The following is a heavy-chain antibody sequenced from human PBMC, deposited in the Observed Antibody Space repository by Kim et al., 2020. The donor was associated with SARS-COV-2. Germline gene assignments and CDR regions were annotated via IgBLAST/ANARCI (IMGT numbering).Heavy chain of an antibody. CDR2: NSGGK. J-gene: IGHJ4*02. Sequence: NSGGKLYAQRFQGRITLTRDTSISTAYMELNSLTSDDTAVYYCIRGPTDCWGQGTLVTVSS. CDR3: IRGPTDC. V-gene: IGHV1-2*02.